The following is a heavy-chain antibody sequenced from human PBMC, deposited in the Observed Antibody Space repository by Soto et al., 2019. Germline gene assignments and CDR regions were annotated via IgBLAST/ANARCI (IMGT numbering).Heavy chain of an antibody. J-gene: IGHJ6*02. Sequence: SETLSLTCAVYGGSFSGYYWSWICQPPGKGLEWIGEINHSGSTNYNPSLKSRVTISVDTSKNQFSLKLSSVTAADTAVYYCAGTYYYDSSGRRAYYGMDVWGQGTTDTVSS. CDR3: AGTYYYDSSGRRAYYGMDV. CDR1: GGSFSGYY. CDR2: INHSGST. D-gene: IGHD3-22*01. V-gene: IGHV4-34*01.